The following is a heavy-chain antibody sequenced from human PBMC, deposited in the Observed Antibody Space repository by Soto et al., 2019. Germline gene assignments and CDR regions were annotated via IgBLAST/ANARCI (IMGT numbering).Heavy chain of an antibody. J-gene: IGHJ6*02. D-gene: IGHD6-6*01. CDR2: IFSNDEK. CDR3: ARIQGHEYGSSSEYYYYGMDV. Sequence: SGPTLVNPTETLTLTRTVSGFSLSNARMGVSWIRQPPGKALEWLAHIFSNDEKSYSTSLKSRLTISKDTSKSQVVLTMTNMDPVDTATYYCARIQGHEYGSSSEYYYYGMDVWGQGTTVTSP. CDR1: GFSLSNARMG. V-gene: IGHV2-26*01.